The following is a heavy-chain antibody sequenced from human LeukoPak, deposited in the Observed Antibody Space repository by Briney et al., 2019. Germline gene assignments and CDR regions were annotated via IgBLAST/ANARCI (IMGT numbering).Heavy chain of an antibody. CDR3: ARGVTYYYGSGSFGEYYFDY. Sequence: PSETLSLTCTVSGGSISSYYWSWIRQPPGKGLEWIGSIYYSGSTNYNPSLKSRVTISVDTSKNQFSLKLSSVTAADTAVYYCARGVTYYYGSGSFGEYYFDYWGQGTLVTVSS. CDR1: GGSISSYY. J-gene: IGHJ4*02. CDR2: IYYSGST. V-gene: IGHV4-59*01. D-gene: IGHD3-10*01.